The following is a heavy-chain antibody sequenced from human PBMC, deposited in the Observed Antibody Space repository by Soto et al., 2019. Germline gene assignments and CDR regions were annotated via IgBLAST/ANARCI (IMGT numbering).Heavy chain of an antibody. CDR1: GFTVSSNY. CDR2: IYSGGST. CDR3: ARLNEYSSSSDYYYYGMDV. V-gene: IGHV3-53*01. Sequence: GGSLRLSCAASGFTVSSNYMSWVRQAPGKGLEWVSVIYSGGSTYYADSVKGRFTISRDNSKNTLYLQMNSLRAEDTAVYYCARLNEYSSSSDYYYYGMDVWGQGTTVTVSS. J-gene: IGHJ6*02. D-gene: IGHD6-6*01.